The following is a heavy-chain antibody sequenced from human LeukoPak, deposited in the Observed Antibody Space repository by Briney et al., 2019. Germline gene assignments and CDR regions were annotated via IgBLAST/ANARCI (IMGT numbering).Heavy chain of an antibody. CDR2: MNQDGSAK. J-gene: IGHJ6*02. D-gene: IGHD3-10*01. CDR1: GFNFRASW. CDR3: AIPPLSGSGSSRPLAGMDV. Sequence: GGSLRLSCAASGFNFRASWMNWVRQAPGKGLEWVANMNQDGSAKFYVDSVKGRFTVSRDNARNSLYLQMNSLRAEDTAVYYCAIPPLSGSGSSRPLAGMDVWGQGTTVTVSS. V-gene: IGHV3-7*01.